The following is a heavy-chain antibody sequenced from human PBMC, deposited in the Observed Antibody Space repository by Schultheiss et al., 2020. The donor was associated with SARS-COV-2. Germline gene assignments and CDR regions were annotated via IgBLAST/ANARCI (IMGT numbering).Heavy chain of an antibody. D-gene: IGHD4-23*01. Sequence: GGSLRLSCAASGFTFSSYAMHWVRQAPGKGLEYVSAISSNGGSTYYANSVKGRFTISRDNSKNTLYLQMNSLRAEDTAVYYCAKDPHGGNSQNPLLDYWGQGTLVTVSS. V-gene: IGHV3-64*01. CDR3: AKDPHGGNSQNPLLDY. J-gene: IGHJ4*02. CDR1: GFTFSSYA. CDR2: ISSNGGST.